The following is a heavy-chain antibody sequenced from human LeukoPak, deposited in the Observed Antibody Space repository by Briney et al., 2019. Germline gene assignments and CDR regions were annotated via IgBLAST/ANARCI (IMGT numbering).Heavy chain of an antibody. CDR1: GGTFSSYA. D-gene: IGHD5-18*01. CDR3: ARVGGYSYGSHFDY. V-gene: IGHV1-69*05. J-gene: IGHJ4*02. CDR2: IIPIFGTA. Sequence: SVKVSCKASGGTFSSYAISWVRQAPGQGLEWMGRIIPIFGTANYAQKFQGRVTITTDESTSTAYMELSSLRSEDTAVCYCARVGGYSYGSHFDYWGQGTLVTVSS.